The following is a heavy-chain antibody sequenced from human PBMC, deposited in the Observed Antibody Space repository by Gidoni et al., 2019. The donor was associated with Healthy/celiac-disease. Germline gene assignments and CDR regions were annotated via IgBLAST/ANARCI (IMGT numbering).Heavy chain of an antibody. Sequence: QVQLVESGGGVVQPGRSLRPSCPASGFTFSSYGMHWVRQAPGKGLEWVAVISYDGSNKYYADSVKGRFTISRDNSKNTLYLQMNSLRAEDTAVYYCAKGAAMAPFDHWGQGTLVTVSS. CDR3: AKGAAMAPFDH. CDR2: ISYDGSNK. CDR1: GFTFSSYG. J-gene: IGHJ4*02. V-gene: IGHV3-30*18. D-gene: IGHD5-18*01.